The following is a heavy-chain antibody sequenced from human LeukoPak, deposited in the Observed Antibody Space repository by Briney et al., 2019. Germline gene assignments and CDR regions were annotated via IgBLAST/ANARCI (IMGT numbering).Heavy chain of an antibody. Sequence: GGSLRLSCAASGFTFSSYAMYWVRQAPGKVLEWVALIPYDGSNKYYADSVKGRFTVSRDNSKNTLYLQMNSLRAEDTAVYYCVRGAYSSSWLNFDYWGQGTLVTVSS. V-gene: IGHV3-30*04. D-gene: IGHD6-13*01. CDR3: VRGAYSSSWLNFDY. CDR2: IPYDGSNK. CDR1: GFTFSSYA. J-gene: IGHJ4*02.